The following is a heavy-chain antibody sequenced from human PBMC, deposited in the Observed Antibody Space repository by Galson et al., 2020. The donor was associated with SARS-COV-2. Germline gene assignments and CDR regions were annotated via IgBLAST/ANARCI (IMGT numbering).Heavy chain of an antibody. CDR3: AKQMAGYCSGGSCYSGYFDY. CDR1: GFTFSSYG. J-gene: IGHJ4*02. CDR2: ISYDGSNK. D-gene: IGHD2-15*01. Sequence: TGGSLRLSCAASGFTFSSYGMHWVRQAPGKGLERVAVISYDGSNKYYADSVKGRFTISRDNSKNTLYLQMNSLRAEDTAVDYCAKQMAGYCSGGSCYSGYFDYWGQGTLVTVSS. V-gene: IGHV3-30*18.